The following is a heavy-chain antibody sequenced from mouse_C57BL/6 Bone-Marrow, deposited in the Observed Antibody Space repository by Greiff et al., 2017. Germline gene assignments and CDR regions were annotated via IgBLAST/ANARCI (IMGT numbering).Heavy chain of an antibody. CDR1: GYTFTSYW. CDR3: ARGEERLRGYYAMDY. V-gene: IGHV1-59*01. J-gene: IGHJ4*01. CDR2: IDPSDSYT. D-gene: IGHD3-2*02. Sequence: QVQLQQPGAELVRPGTSVKLSCKASGYTFTSYWMHWVKQRPGQGLEWIGVIDPSDSYTNYNQKFKGKATLTVDTSSSTAYMQLSSLTSEDSAVYYCARGEERLRGYYAMDYWGQGTSVTVSS.